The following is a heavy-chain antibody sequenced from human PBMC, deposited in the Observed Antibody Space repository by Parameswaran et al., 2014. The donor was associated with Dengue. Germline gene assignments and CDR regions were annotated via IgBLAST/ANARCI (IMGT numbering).Heavy chain of an antibody. CDR2: INPNTGDT. Sequence: WVRQAPGQGLEWMGWINPNTGDTKSAQKFQDRVTMTRDTSIDTAYMEVSRLRSDDTAVYYCALSAGPFDYWGQGTLVTVSS. J-gene: IGHJ4*02. D-gene: IGHD6-13*01. V-gene: IGHV1-2*02. CDR3: ALSAGPFDY.